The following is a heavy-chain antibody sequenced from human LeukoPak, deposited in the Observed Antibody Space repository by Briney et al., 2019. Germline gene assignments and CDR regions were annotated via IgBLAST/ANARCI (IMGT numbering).Heavy chain of an antibody. CDR3: AKDRYYYDSSGSYPGY. CDR2: ISYDGSNK. J-gene: IGHJ4*02. CDR1: GFTFSSYG. V-gene: IGHV3-30*18. Sequence: GGSLRLSCAASGFTFSSYGMHWVRQAPGKGLEWVAVISYDGSNKYYADSVKGRFTISRDNSKNTPYLQMNSLRAEDTAVYYCAKDRYYYDSSGSYPGYWGQGTLVTVSS. D-gene: IGHD3-22*01.